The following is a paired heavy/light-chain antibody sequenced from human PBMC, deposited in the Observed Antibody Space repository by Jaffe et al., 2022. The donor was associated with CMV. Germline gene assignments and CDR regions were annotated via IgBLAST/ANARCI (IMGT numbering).Heavy chain of an antibody. D-gene: IGHD2-2*01. Sequence: QVQLVQSGAEVKKPGASVKVSCKASGYSFIDYGISWVRQAPGQGLEWMGWTSGYNGKTNYAQKLQDRLIMTTDTSTSTTYMELRSLTSDDTAVYYCARGSCSSTSCYLPGENGMDVWGQGTTVTVSS. CDR3: ARGSCSSTSCYLPGENGMDV. V-gene: IGHV1-18*01. CDR1: GYSFIDYG. CDR2: TSGYNGKT. J-gene: IGHJ6*02.
Light chain of an antibody. CDR3: QQYNSYPIT. CDR2: AAS. Sequence: DIQMTQSPSSLSASVGDRVTITCRASQGISNYLAWFQQKPGKAPKSLIYAASSLQSGVPSKFSGSGSGVDFTLTITSLQPDDFATYYCQQYNSYPITFGQGTRLEIK. V-gene: IGKV1-16*02. CDR1: QGISNY. J-gene: IGKJ5*01.